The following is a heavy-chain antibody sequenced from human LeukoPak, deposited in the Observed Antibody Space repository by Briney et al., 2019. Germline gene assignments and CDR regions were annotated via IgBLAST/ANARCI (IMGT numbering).Heavy chain of an antibody. J-gene: IGHJ3*02. V-gene: IGHV3-23*01. CDR3: ARVGTPQTGLFAFDI. Sequence: GGSLRLSCAASGFTFSSYAMSWVRQAPGKGLEWVSAISGSGGSTYYADSVKGRFTISRDNSKNTLYLQMNSLRAEDTAVYYCARVGTPQTGLFAFDIWGQGTMVTVSS. CDR1: GFTFSSYA. D-gene: IGHD3-10*01. CDR2: ISGSGGST.